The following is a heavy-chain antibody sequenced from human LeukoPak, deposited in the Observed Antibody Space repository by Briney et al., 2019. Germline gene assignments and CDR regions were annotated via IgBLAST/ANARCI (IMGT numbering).Heavy chain of an antibody. CDR2: IYYTGST. D-gene: IGHD6-19*01. J-gene: IGHJ6*02. V-gene: IGHV4-59*11. CDR3: ARADGAVAAYYGIDV. Sequence: PSETLSLTCTVSGASISSHHWTWIRQPPGKGLEWIGYIYYTGSTSYSPSLKSRVTISVDTSKNQFSLKLSSVTAADTAVYYCARADGAVAAYYGIDVWGQGTTVTVSS. CDR1: GASISSHH.